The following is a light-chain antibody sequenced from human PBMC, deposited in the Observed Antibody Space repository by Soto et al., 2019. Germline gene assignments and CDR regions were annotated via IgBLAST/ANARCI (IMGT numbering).Light chain of an antibody. CDR2: EVS. J-gene: IGLJ1*01. V-gene: IGLV2-14*01. CDR1: SSDVGAYNY. Sequence: QSVLTQPASVSGSPGQSITISCTGSSSDVGAYNYVSWYQQHPGKVPKLLIYEVSDRPSGISNRFSGSKSSNTASLTISGLQAEDDADYYCTSYTRRSTYVFGTGTKLTVL. CDR3: TSYTRRSTYV.